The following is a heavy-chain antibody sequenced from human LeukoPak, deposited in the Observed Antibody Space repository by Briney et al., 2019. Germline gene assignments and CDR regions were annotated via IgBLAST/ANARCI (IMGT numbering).Heavy chain of an antibody. D-gene: IGHD4-11*01. V-gene: IGHV3-23*01. J-gene: IGHJ4*02. CDR1: GFTFSSYE. CDR3: ADSNYWYPVDY. CDR2: ITGSGDST. Sequence: GGSLRLSCAASGFTFSSYEMNWVRQAPGKGLEWVSSITGSGDSTYYADSVKGRFTISRDNSKNTLYLQMNSLRAEDTAVYYCADSNYWYPVDYWGQGTLVTVSS.